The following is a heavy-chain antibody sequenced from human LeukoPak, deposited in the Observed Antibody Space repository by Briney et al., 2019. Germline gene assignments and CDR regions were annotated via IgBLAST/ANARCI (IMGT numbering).Heavy chain of an antibody. CDR1: GGSISSGTYY. CDR2: IYISGST. J-gene: IGHJ4*02. CDR3: ARDAYDHVWGSYRSFDY. D-gene: IGHD3-16*02. V-gene: IGHV4-61*02. Sequence: SQTLSLTCTVSGGSISSGTYYWSWIRQPAGKGLEWIGRIYISGSTNYNPSLKSRVTISVDTSKNQFSLKPSSVTAEDTAVYYCARDAYDHVWGSYRSFDYWGQGTLVTASS.